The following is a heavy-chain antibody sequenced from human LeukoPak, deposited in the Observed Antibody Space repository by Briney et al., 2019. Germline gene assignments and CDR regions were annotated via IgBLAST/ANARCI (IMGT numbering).Heavy chain of an antibody. V-gene: IGHV1-18*01. J-gene: IGHJ4*02. CDR2: ISAYNGNT. CDR3: AGLELYYYDSSGPYFDY. D-gene: IGHD3-22*01. Sequence: ASVKVSCKASGYTFTSYGISWVRQAPGQGLEWMGWISAYNGNTNYAQKLQGRVTMTTDTSTSTAYMELRSLRSDDTAAYYCAGLELYYYDSSGPYFDYWGQGTLVTVSS. CDR1: GYTFTSYG.